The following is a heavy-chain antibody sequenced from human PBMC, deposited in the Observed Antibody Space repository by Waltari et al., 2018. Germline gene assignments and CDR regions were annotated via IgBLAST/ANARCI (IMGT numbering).Heavy chain of an antibody. J-gene: IGHJ3*02. CDR3: AIATATYYYDSSGYRSDAFDI. V-gene: IGHV4-39*07. CDR1: GGSISSSSYY. CDR2: IYYSGIT. D-gene: IGHD3-22*01. Sequence: QLQLQESGPGLVKPSETLSLTCTVSGGSISSSSYYWAWLRHPPGTWLEWIGSIYYSGITYYNPSLKSRVTISVDTSKNQFSLKLSSVTAADTAVYYCAIATATYYYDSSGYRSDAFDIWGQGTMVTVSS.